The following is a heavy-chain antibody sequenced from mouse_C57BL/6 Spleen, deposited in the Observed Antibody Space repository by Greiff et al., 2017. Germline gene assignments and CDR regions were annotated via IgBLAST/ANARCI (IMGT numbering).Heavy chain of an antibody. V-gene: IGHV5-4*01. D-gene: IGHD1-1*01. CDR1: GFTFSSYA. Sequence: EVQLVESGGGLVKPGGSLKLSCAASGFTFSSYAMSWVRQTPEKRLEWVATISDGGSYTYYPDNVKGRFTISRDNAKNNLYLQMSHLKSEDTAMYYCARGGLRNAMDYWGQGTSVTVSS. CDR2: ISDGGSYT. CDR3: ARGGLRNAMDY. J-gene: IGHJ4*01.